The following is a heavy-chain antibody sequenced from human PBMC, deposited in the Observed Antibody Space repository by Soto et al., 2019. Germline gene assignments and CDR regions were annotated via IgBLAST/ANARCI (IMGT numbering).Heavy chain of an antibody. CDR1: GYTFTGYY. J-gene: IGHJ5*02. CDR2: INPNSGGT. CDR3: ASHHYYDSSGYYWFDP. Sequence: ASVKVSCKASGYTFTGYYMHWVRQAPGQGLEWMGWINPNSGGTNYAQKFQGRVTMTRDTSISTAYMELSRLRSDDTAVYYCASHHYYDSSGYYWFDPWGQGTLVTVSS. D-gene: IGHD3-22*01. V-gene: IGHV1-2*02.